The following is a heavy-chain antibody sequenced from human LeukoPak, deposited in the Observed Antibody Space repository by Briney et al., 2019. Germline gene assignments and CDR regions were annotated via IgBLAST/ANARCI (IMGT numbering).Heavy chain of an antibody. J-gene: IGHJ6*03. CDR2: IRYDGSNK. CDR3: AQGGYYHYYMDV. CDR1: GFTFSSYG. Sequence: GGSLRLSCAASGFTFSSYGMHWVRQAPGKELEWVAFIRYDGSNKYYADSVKGRFTISRDNSKNTLYLQMNSLRAEDTAVYYCAQGGYYHYYMDVWGKGTTVTISS. V-gene: IGHV3-30*02.